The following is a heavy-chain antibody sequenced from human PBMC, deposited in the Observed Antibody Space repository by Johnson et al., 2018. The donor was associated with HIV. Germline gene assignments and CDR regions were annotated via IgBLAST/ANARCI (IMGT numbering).Heavy chain of an antibody. J-gene: IGHJ3*01. D-gene: IGHD2-21*02. Sequence: QVQLVESGGGVVQPGRSLRLSCAASGFPFSNYAMHWVRQAPGKGLEWVAFISYDGSNKNSADSVRGRFTLSRDNSKKTLHLQMKSLRGEDTAVYYCARQRGDCGGDCYDGFDLLGQGTMVTVSS. CDR3: ARQRGDCGGDCYDGFDL. CDR1: GFPFSNYA. CDR2: ISYDGSNK. V-gene: IGHV3-30-3*01.